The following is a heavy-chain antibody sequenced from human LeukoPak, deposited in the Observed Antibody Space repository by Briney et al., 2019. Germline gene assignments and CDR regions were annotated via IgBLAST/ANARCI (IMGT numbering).Heavy chain of an antibody. D-gene: IGHD2/OR15-2a*01. Sequence: SETLSLTCAVYGGSFSGYYWNWIRQPPGKGLEWIGEINHSGSTNYNPSLKSRDTISVDTSNNQFSLKLSSVTAADTAVYYCARVYLANDAFDIWGQGTMVTVSS. CDR1: GGSFSGYY. J-gene: IGHJ3*02. V-gene: IGHV4-34*01. CDR3: ARVYLANDAFDI. CDR2: INHSGST.